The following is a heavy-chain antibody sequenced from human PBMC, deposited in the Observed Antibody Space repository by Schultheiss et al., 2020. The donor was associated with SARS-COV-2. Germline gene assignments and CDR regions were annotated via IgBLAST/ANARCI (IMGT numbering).Heavy chain of an antibody. CDR1: GFTFSSYG. CDR2: IWYDGSNK. CDR3: ARMTGATGGSTNTNGYYYGMDV. J-gene: IGHJ6*02. V-gene: IGHV3-33*01. D-gene: IGHD1-26*01. Sequence: GGSLRLSCAASGFTFSSYGMHWVRQAPGKGLEWVAVIWYDGSNKYYADSVKGRFTISRDNSKNSLYLQMNSLKTEDTAVYYCARMTGATGGSTNTNGYYYGMDVWGQGTTVTVSS.